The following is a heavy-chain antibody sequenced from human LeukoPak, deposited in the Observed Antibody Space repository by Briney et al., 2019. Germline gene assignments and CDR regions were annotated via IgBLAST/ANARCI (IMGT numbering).Heavy chain of an antibody. Sequence: SETLSLTCAVYGGSFSGYYWSWIRQPPGKGLEWIGEINHSGSTNYNPSLKSRVTISVDTSKNQFSLKLSSVTAADTAVYYCARGRSSYYYDRVDAFDIWGQGTMVTVSS. J-gene: IGHJ3*02. CDR3: ARGRSSYYYDRVDAFDI. CDR1: GGSFSGYY. V-gene: IGHV4-34*01. D-gene: IGHD3-22*01. CDR2: INHSGST.